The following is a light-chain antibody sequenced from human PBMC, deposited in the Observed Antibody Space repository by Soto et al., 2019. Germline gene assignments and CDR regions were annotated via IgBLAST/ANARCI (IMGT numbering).Light chain of an antibody. CDR3: QHYNNWPLT. CDR2: GAS. V-gene: IGKV3-20*01. Sequence: IVLTQSPGTLSLTPGERATLSCRASQSVSSSYLAWYQQKPGQAPRLLIYGASSRATGIPDRFSGSGSGTDFTLTISRLEPEDFAIYYCQHYNNWPLTFGGGTKVDIK. CDR1: QSVSSSY. J-gene: IGKJ4*01.